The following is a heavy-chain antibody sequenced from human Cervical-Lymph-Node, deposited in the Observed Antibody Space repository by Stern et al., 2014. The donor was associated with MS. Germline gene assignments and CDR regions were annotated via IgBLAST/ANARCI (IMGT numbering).Heavy chain of an antibody. CDR1: GLTLNDAW. D-gene: IGHD3-16*01. J-gene: IGHJ4*02. V-gene: IGHV3-15*01. CDR3: TADNGGFGFDN. Sequence: EVHLVESGGGLVKPGGSLRLSCAASGLTLNDAWVNWVRQAPGKGLEWVGRIKTKTDGTTAYAEPVKGRFTISRDDSKNTVFLQMSSLKNEDTAVYYCTADNGGFGFDNWGQGTQVAVSS. CDR2: IKTKTDGTT.